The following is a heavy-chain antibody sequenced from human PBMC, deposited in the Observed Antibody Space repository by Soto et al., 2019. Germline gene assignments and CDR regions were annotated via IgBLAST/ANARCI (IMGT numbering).Heavy chain of an antibody. V-gene: IGHV3-21*01. CDR1: GFTFSSYS. Sequence: GGSLRLSCAASGFTFSSYSMNWVRQAPGKGLEWVSSISSSSSYIYYADSVKGRFTISRDNAKNSLYLQMNSLRAEDTAVYYCARGRDGYNDWFDPWGQGTLVTVSS. J-gene: IGHJ5*02. CDR3: ARGRDGYNDWFDP. D-gene: IGHD5-12*01. CDR2: ISSSSSYI.